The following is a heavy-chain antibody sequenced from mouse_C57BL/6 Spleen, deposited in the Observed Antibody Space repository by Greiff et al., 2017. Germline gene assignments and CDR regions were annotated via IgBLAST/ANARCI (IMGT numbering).Heavy chain of an antibody. J-gene: IGHJ1*03. D-gene: IGHD1-1*01. CDR3: ARSGMTTVVATLRDWYFDV. CDR2: IYPRSGNT. CDR1: GYTFTSYG. V-gene: IGHV1-81*01. Sequence: QVQLQQSGAELARPGASVKLSCKASGYTFTSYGISWVKQRTGQGLEWIGEIYPRSGNTYYNEKFKGKATLTADKSSSTAYMELRSLTSEDSAVYFCARSGMTTVVATLRDWYFDVWGTGTTVTVSS.